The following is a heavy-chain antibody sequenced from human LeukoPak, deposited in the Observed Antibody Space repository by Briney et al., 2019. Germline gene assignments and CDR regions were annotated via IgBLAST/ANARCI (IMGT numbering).Heavy chain of an antibody. J-gene: IGHJ4*02. CDR3: TAAAGTLLDY. CDR2: IIPLFCIA. Sequence: KVPSKSTLATPGGYAICGVRQAPGQGLDWLWGIIPLFCIANYAQRFQGRVTITTDESTSTAYMELSSLRSEDTAVYYCTAAAGTLLDYWSQGTLVTVS. D-gene: IGHD6-13*01. CDR1: LATPGGYA. V-gene: IGHV1-69*05.